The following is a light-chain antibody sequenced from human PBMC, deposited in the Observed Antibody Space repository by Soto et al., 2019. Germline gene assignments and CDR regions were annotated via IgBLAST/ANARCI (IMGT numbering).Light chain of an antibody. V-gene: IGLV2-23*02. CDR3: CSYAGNNSLV. Sequence: QSVLTQPASVSGSPGQSITISCTGTSSNVGSYNFVSWYRQYPGKAPELIIYEVSQRPSTFFNRYSGSKSGNTASLTVSGLQSDDEADYYCCSYAGNNSLVFGGGTQLTVL. CDR2: EVS. J-gene: IGLJ7*01. CDR1: SSNVGSYNF.